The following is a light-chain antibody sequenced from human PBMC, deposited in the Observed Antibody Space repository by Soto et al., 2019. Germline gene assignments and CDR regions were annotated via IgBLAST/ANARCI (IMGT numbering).Light chain of an antibody. CDR1: QGISSW. CDR2: AAS. CDR3: QLDNSFPLP. J-gene: IGKJ4*01. V-gene: IGKV1-12*01. Sequence: DIQMTKYQNTVSASVGDRVAITCRASQGISSWLAWYQQKPGKAPKLLIYAASSLQSGVPSRFSGSGSGTDFTLTICSLQPEDFAPYYCQLDNSFPLPFGGGAIVDI.